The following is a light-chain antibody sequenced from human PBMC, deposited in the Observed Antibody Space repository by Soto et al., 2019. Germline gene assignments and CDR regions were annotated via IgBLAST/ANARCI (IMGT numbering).Light chain of an antibody. Sequence: EMVLTQSPASMSLSEGERATLSAGAIESVSYSYLAWYQVKGGQTPRLLIHDTSTRATGIPHRFSGSKSATDFSLTIRCLELEELAMYYCQQYDSSPITFGQGTRLEIK. V-gene: IGKV3D-20*01. J-gene: IGKJ5*01. CDR3: QQYDSSPIT. CDR1: ESVSYSY. CDR2: DTS.